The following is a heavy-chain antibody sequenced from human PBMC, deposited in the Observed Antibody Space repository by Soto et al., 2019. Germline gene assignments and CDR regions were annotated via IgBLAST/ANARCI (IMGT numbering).Heavy chain of an antibody. V-gene: IGHV1-69*06. CDR3: ARSHYGSGSYYHRFYYYGMDV. D-gene: IGHD3-10*01. Sequence: ASVKVSCKASGGTFSSYAISWVRQAPGQGLEWMGGIIPIFGTANYAQKFQGRVTITADKSTSTAYMELSSLRSEDTAVYYCARSHYGSGSYYHRFYYYGMDVWGQGXTVTVSS. J-gene: IGHJ6*02. CDR2: IIPIFGTA. CDR1: GGTFSSYA.